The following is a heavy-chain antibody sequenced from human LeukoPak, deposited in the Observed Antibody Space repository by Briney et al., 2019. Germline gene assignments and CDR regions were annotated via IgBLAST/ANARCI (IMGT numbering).Heavy chain of an antibody. CDR1: GGSISSYY. D-gene: IGHD6-13*01. J-gene: IGHJ5*02. Sequence: PLETLSLTCTVSGGSISSYYWSWVRQPPGKGLEWVGYIYSSVSTNYNPTLKCRLNISVDTSKNQFSLKLSSVTAAHTAVYYCASTGYRPEPGGWFDPWGRETLVSVSS. CDR3: ASTGYRPEPGGWFDP. V-gene: IGHV4-59*01. CDR2: IYSSVST.